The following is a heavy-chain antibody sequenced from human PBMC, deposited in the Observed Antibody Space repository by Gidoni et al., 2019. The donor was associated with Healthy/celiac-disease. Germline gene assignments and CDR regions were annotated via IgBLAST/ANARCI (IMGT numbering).Heavy chain of an antibody. CDR2: IRYDGSTK. Sequence: QVQLVESGGGVVQPGRSLRLSCAASGFTFSTYGMHWVRQAPVKGLEWLALIRYDGSTKYYADSVKGRFTISRDNSKNTLHLQMNSLRAEDTAVYYCARVSGWTDWYFDLWGRGTLVTVSS. D-gene: IGHD6-19*01. J-gene: IGHJ2*01. V-gene: IGHV3-33*01. CDR3: ARVSGWTDWYFDL. CDR1: GFTFSTYG.